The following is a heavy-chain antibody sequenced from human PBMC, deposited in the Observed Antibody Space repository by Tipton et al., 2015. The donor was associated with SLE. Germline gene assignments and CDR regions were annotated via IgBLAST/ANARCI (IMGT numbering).Heavy chain of an antibody. CDR1: GASISSSTHY. V-gene: IGHV4-39*07. CDR3: ARGEMDVFDI. Sequence: GLVKPSETLSLTCSVSGASISSSTHYWGWIRQSPGKGLEWIGSFYYTANTYFNPSLRSRVTISVDTSRNQFSLRLDSVTAADTALYYCARGEMDVFDIWGQGTVVSVSS. CDR2: FYYTANT. J-gene: IGHJ3*02.